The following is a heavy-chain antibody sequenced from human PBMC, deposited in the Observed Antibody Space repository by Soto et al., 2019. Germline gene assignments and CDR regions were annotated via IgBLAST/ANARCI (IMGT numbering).Heavy chain of an antibody. CDR2: INHSGST. Sequence: ETLSLTCAVYGGSFSGYYWSWIRQPPGKGLEWIGEINHSGSTNYNPSLKSRVTISVDTSKNQFSLKLSSVTAADTAVYYCARRTMTNNWFDPWGQGTLVTSPQ. CDR1: GGSFSGYY. V-gene: IGHV4-34*01. D-gene: IGHD3-22*01. CDR3: ARRTMTNNWFDP. J-gene: IGHJ5*02.